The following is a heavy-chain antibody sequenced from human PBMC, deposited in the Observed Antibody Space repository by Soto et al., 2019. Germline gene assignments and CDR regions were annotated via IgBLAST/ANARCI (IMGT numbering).Heavy chain of an antibody. J-gene: IGHJ4*02. Sequence: SGPTLVKPTQTLTLTCTFSGFSLSTSGVGVGWIRQPPGKALEWLALIYWDDDKRYSPSLKSRLTITKDTSKNQVVLTMTNMDPVDTATYYCAHRHEINMGEYSGHFDYWGQGTLVTVSS. D-gene: IGHD5-12*01. V-gene: IGHV2-5*02. CDR1: GFSLSTSGVG. CDR3: AHRHEINMGEYSGHFDY. CDR2: IYWDDDK.